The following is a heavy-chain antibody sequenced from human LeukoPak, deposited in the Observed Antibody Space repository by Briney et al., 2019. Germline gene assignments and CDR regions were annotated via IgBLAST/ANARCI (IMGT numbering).Heavy chain of an antibody. J-gene: IGHJ4*02. D-gene: IGHD3-3*01. CDR3: ARLLPPKYYDFWSGYYDPNPIDY. CDR2: ISAYNGNT. CDR1: GYTFTSYG. Sequence: ASVKVSCKASGYTFTSYGISWVRQAPGQGLEWMGWISAYNGNTNYAQKLQGRVTMTTDTSTSTAYMELRSLRSDDTAVYYCARLLPPKYYDFWSGYYDPNPIDYWGQGTLVTVSS. V-gene: IGHV1-18*01.